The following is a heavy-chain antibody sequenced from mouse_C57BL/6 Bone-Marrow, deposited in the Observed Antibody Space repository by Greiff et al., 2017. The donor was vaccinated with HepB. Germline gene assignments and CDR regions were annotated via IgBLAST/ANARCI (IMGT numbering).Heavy chain of an antibody. Sequence: QVQLQQSGAELVKPGASVKMSCKASGYTFTSYWITWVKQRPGQGLEWIGDIYPGSGSTNYNEKFKSKATLTVDTSSSTAYMQLRSLTSEDSAVYYCARPGSSPYYLDYWGQGTTLTVSS. CDR3: ARPGSSPYYLDY. CDR1: GYTFTSYW. CDR2: IYPGSGST. D-gene: IGHD1-1*01. J-gene: IGHJ2*01. V-gene: IGHV1-55*01.